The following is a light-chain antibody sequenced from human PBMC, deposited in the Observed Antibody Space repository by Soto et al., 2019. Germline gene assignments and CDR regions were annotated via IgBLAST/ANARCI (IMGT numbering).Light chain of an antibody. J-gene: IGLJ2*01. V-gene: IGLV1-40*01. CDR3: QSYDSSLTGPKVL. CDR1: SSNIGAGYD. CDR2: GNS. Sequence: QSVLTQPPSVSGAPGQRVTISCPGSSSNIGAGYDVHWYQQFPGTAPKLLFYGNSNRPSGVPARFSGSKSGSSASLAITGLQAEDEADYYCQSYDSSLTGPKVLFGGGTKVTVL.